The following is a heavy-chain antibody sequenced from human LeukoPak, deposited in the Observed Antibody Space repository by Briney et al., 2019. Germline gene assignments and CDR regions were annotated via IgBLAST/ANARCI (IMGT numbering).Heavy chain of an antibody. J-gene: IGHJ5*02. CDR3: AKGEESWRLPGFDP. Sequence: PGGSLRLSCAASRFTFSSYWMSWVRQAPGEGLEWVANIHPSGSEMYYVDSVKGRFTISRDNSKNTLYLQMNSLRAEDTAVYYCAKGEESWRLPGFDPWGQGTLVTVSS. CDR1: RFTFSSYW. CDR2: IHPSGSEM. V-gene: IGHV3-7*03. D-gene: IGHD5/OR15-5a*01.